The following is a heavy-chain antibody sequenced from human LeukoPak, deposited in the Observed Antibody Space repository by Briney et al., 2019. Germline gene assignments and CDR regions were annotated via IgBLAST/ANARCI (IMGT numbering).Heavy chain of an antibody. Sequence: SETLSLTCTVSGGSISSSSYYWGWIRQPPGKGLEWIGSIYYSGSTYYNPSLKSRVTISVDTSKNQFSLKLSSVTAADTAVYYCPSQHDYGDIDYWGQGTLVTVSS. CDR3: PSQHDYGDIDY. D-gene: IGHD4-17*01. CDR2: IYYSGST. V-gene: IGHV4-39*01. CDR1: GGSISSSSYY. J-gene: IGHJ4*02.